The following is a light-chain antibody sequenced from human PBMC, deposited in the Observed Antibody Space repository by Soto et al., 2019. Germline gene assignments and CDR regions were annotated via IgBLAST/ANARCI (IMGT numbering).Light chain of an antibody. CDR2: DAS. CDR1: QSISNH. V-gene: IGKV1-39*01. CDR3: QQSYSSPPT. J-gene: IGKJ1*01. Sequence: DIQMTQSPSSLSASVEDRVIITCRASQSISNHLNWYQQKPGKAPKLLIFDASSLQSGVPSRLSGSRSGPDFTLTISSLQPEDFATYYCQQSYSSPPTFGQGTKVEIK.